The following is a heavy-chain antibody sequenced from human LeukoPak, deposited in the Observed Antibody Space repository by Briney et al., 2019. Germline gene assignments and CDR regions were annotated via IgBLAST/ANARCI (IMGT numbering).Heavy chain of an antibody. D-gene: IGHD3-22*01. CDR1: GYTFTSYA. CDR2: INTNTGNP. CDR3: ASSSPLLDYYDSSGYYLEFRAFDI. Sequence: ASVNVSCKASGYTFTSYAMNWVRQAPGQGLEWMGWINTNTGNPTYAQGFTGRLVFSLDTPVSTAYLQISSLKAEDTAVYYCASSSPLLDYYDSSGYYLEFRAFDIWGQGTMVTVSS. V-gene: IGHV7-4-1*02. J-gene: IGHJ3*02.